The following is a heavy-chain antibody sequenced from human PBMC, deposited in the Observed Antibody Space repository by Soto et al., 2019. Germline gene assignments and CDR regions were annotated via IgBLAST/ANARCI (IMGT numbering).Heavy chain of an antibody. CDR1: GFTFSNSA. CDR2: IGRTNNT. CDR3: AKVDAYSYRTDH. J-gene: IGHJ4*02. V-gene: IGHV3-23*01. Sequence: GASVKVSFAASGFTFSNSAMTWVRQALGKGPEWVSSIGRTNNTHYADSVKGRFAISRDNSQNTLYLQMNSLTAEDTAVYFCAKVDAYSYRTDHWGQGTLVTVSS. D-gene: IGHD3-16*02.